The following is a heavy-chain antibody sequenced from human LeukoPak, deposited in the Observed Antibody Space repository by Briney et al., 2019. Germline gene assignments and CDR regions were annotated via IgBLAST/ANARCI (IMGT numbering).Heavy chain of an antibody. CDR3: ARGYGDYVLDY. CDR1: GGSFSGYY. J-gene: IGHJ4*02. D-gene: IGHD4-17*01. Sequence: SETLSLTCAVYGGSFSGYYWSWIRQPPGKGLEWIGEINHSGSTNYNPSLKSRVTISVDTSKNQFSLTLSSVTAADTAVYYCARGYGDYVLDYWGQGTLVTVSS. CDR2: INHSGST. V-gene: IGHV4-34*01.